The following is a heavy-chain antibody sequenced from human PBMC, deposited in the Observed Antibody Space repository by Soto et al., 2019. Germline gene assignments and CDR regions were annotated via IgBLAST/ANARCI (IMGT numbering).Heavy chain of an antibody. CDR2: INHSGST. Sequence: SETLSLTCAVYGGSFSGYYWSWIRQPPGKGLEWIGEINHSGSTNYNPSLKSRVTISVDTSKNQFSLKLSSVTAADTAVYYCARHSVTPDHFDYRGQGTLVTVSS. CDR1: GGSFSGYY. V-gene: IGHV4-34*01. D-gene: IGHD4-4*01. J-gene: IGHJ4*02. CDR3: ARHSVTPDHFDY.